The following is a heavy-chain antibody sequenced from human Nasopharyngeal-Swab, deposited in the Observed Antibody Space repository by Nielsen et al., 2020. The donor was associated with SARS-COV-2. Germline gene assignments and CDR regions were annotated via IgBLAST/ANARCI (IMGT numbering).Heavy chain of an antibody. Sequence: GSLRLSCAVYGGSFSGYYWSWIRQPPGKGLEWIGEINHSGSTNYNPSLKSRVTISVDTSKNQFSLQLNSVTPEDTAVYYCARREAAAGPDYYYYGMDVWGQGTTVTVPS. D-gene: IGHD6-13*01. CDR1: GGSFSGYY. CDR3: ARREAAAGPDYYYYGMDV. J-gene: IGHJ6*02. V-gene: IGHV4-34*01. CDR2: INHSGST.